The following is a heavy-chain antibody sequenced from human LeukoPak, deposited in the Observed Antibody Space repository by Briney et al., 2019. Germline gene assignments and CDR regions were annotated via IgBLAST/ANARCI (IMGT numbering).Heavy chain of an antibody. J-gene: IGHJ5*02. CDR3: ARDRRRIVGNWFDP. V-gene: IGHV4-39*07. CDR1: GGSISSSSYY. D-gene: IGHD3-22*01. Sequence: SETLSLTCTVSGGSISSSSYYWGWIRQPPGKGLECIGSIYYSGSTYYNPSLKSRVTISVDTSKNQFSLKLSSVTAADTAVYYRARDRRRIVGNWFDPWGQGTLVTVSS. CDR2: IYYSGST.